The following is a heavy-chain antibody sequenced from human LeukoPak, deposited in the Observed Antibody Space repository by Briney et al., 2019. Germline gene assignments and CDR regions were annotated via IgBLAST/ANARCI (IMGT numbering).Heavy chain of an antibody. CDR2: IKQDGSEK. D-gene: IGHD6-19*01. CDR1: GFTFSSYW. V-gene: IGHV3-7*01. J-gene: IGHJ6*03. CDR3: AKADTRRYSSGLYYYYYYMDV. Sequence: GGSLRLSCAASGFTFSSYWMSWVRQAPGKGLEWVANIKQDGSEKYYVDSVKGRFTISRDNAKNSLYLQMNSLRAEDTAVYYCAKADTRRYSSGLYYYYYYMDVWGKGTTVTISS.